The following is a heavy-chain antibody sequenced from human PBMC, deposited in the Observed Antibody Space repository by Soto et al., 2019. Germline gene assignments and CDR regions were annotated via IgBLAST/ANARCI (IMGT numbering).Heavy chain of an antibody. J-gene: IGHJ3*01. V-gene: IGHV3-23*01. CDR2: ISGSGGST. D-gene: IGHD2-15*01. Sequence: EVQLLGSGGGLVQPGGSLRLSCAASGFTFSSYAMIWVRQAPGKGLEWVSAISGSGGSTYYSDSVKGRFTISRDNSKNPLYLQMNRPRTEGTAIYYCAKDLGPSPKLSVDGGFDCWGRGTKVTVPS. CDR3: AKDLGPSPKLSVDGGFDC. CDR1: GFTFSSYA.